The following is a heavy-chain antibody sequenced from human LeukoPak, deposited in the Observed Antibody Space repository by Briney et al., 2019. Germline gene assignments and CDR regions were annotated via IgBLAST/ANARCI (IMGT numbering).Heavy chain of an antibody. CDR1: GYTFTSYD. CDR3: ARGPYNWNDFSYYYYMDV. V-gene: IGHV1-8*01. J-gene: IGHJ6*03. CDR2: MNPNSGNT. Sequence: ASVKVSCKASGYTFTSYDINWVRQATGQGLEWMGWMNPNSGNTGYAQKFQGRVTMTRNTSISTAYMKLSSLRSEDTAVYYCARGPYNWNDFSYYYYMDVWGKGTTVTVSS. D-gene: IGHD1-1*01.